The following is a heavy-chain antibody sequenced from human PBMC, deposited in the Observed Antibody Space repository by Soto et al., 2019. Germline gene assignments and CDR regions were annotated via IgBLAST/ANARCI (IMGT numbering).Heavy chain of an antibody. Sequence: SETLSLTCTVSGGSISSYYWSWIRQPPGKGLEWIGYIYYSGSTNYNPSLKSRVTISVDTSKNQFSLKLSSVTAADTAVYYCAREFGGCSGGSCYAEGWFDPWGQGTLVTVSS. CDR1: GGSISSYY. D-gene: IGHD2-15*01. J-gene: IGHJ5*02. V-gene: IGHV4-59*01. CDR2: IYYSGST. CDR3: AREFGGCSGGSCYAEGWFDP.